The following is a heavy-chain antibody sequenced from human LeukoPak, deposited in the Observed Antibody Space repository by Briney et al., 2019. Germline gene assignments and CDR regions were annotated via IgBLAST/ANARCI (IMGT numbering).Heavy chain of an antibody. Sequence: GGSLRLSCAASGFSFSSYAMSWVRQAPGKGLEWVSAISGSGANTYFADSVKGRFTTSRDNSKNTLYLQMNSLRAEDTAVYYCAKDPTGRRRGGDYWGQGTLVTVSS. V-gene: IGHV3-23*01. D-gene: IGHD1-26*01. CDR1: GFSFSSYA. J-gene: IGHJ4*02. CDR3: AKDPTGRRRGGDY. CDR2: ISGSGANT.